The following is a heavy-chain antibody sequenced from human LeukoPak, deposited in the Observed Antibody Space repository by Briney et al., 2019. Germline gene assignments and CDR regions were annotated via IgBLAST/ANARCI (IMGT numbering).Heavy chain of an antibody. CDR2: ISAYNGNT. Sequence: ASVKVSCKASGYTFTSYGISWVRRAPGQGLEWMGWISAYNGNTNYAQKLQGRVTMTTDTSTSTAYMELRSLRSDDTAVYYCARARSCSSTSCRNWFDPWGQGTLVTVSS. CDR1: GYTFTSYG. CDR3: ARARSCSSTSCRNWFDP. D-gene: IGHD2-2*01. V-gene: IGHV1-18*01. J-gene: IGHJ5*02.